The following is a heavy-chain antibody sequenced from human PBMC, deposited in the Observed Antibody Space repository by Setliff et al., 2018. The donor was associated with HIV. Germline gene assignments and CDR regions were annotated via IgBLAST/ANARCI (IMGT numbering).Heavy chain of an antibody. CDR2: LYVSGDT. CDR3: ARVLGVRRDYYDSSAPLRAAFDI. D-gene: IGHD3-22*01. CDR1: DDPISSYY. Sequence: KPSETLSLTCYVTDDPISSYYWSWVRQPAGKGLEWIGRLYVSGDTNYNPSLKSRVTMSLETSKKHFSLKPKSVTAADTAVYYCARVLGVRRDYYDSSAPLRAAFDIWGQGTMVTVSS. J-gene: IGHJ3*02. V-gene: IGHV4-4*07.